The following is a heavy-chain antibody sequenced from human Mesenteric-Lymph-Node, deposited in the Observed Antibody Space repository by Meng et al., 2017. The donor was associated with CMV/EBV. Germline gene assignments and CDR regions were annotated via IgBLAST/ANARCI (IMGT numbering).Heavy chain of an antibody. D-gene: IGHD1-26*01. CDR2: IGSSGSTK. J-gene: IGHJ3*02. CDR3: AKVLQWELPAFDI. CDR1: GFTFSSYE. Sequence: GGSLRLSCAASGFTFSSYEMNWVRQSPGRGLEWVSYIGSSGSTKFYADSVKGRFTISRDNAKNSLYLQMNSLRAEDTALYYCAKVLQWELPAFDIWGQGTMVTVSS. V-gene: IGHV3-48*03.